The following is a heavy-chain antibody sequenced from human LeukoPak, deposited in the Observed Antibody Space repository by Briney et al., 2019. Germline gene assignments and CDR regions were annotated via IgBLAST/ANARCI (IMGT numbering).Heavy chain of an antibody. Sequence: SETLSLTCTVSGGSISPYQWNWVRQPAGKGLEWIGRIYTSGSTNYNPSLKNRVTISVDTSKNQFSLKLSSVTAADTAVYYCARHRYDSSGWATDAFDIWGLGTMVTVSA. D-gene: IGHD3-22*01. V-gene: IGHV4-4*07. CDR2: IYTSGST. J-gene: IGHJ3*02. CDR3: ARHRYDSSGWATDAFDI. CDR1: GGSISPYQ.